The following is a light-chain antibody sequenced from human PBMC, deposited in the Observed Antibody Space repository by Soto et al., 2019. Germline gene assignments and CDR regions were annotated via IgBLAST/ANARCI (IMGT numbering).Light chain of an antibody. CDR3: QQCHGIPYT. J-gene: IGKJ2*01. CDR1: QTISTY. CDR2: AAS. V-gene: IGKV1-39*01. Sequence: DIQMTQSPSSLSASVGDRVTITCRASQTISTYLNWYQQEPGKAPKLLIYAASSLHSGVPSRFSGRGSGTDFTLTISSRQPEEFAAYYCQQCHGIPYTFGQGTKLEIK.